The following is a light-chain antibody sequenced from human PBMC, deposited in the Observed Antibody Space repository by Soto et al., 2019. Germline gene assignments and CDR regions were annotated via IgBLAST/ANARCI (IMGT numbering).Light chain of an antibody. J-gene: IGKJ1*01. CDR3: KQHSSSPRT. CDR2: ETS. CDR1: QSITRNY. Sequence: IVLTQSPDTLSLSTGERATLSCRASQSITRNYLSWYQQKPGQAPRLLLFETSIRATGIPDRFSGSGSGTDFTLTISGLEPEDSALYFCKQHSSSPRTFGQGTKVDIK. V-gene: IGKV3-20*01.